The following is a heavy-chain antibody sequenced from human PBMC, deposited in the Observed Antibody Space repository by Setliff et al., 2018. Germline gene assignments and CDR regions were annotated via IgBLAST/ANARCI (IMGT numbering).Heavy chain of an antibody. D-gene: IGHD2-15*01. V-gene: IGHV4-4*02. CDR3: ARASVVHAIAVGY. Sequence: PSETLSLTCTVSGGSISSSNWWTWVRQPPGKGLEWIGEIYHSGSINYNPSLKSRVTMSVDKSKNQFSLNLTSVTAADTAVYYCARASVVHAIAVGYWGQGTLVTVSS. CDR1: GGSISSSNW. J-gene: IGHJ4*02. CDR2: IYHSGSI.